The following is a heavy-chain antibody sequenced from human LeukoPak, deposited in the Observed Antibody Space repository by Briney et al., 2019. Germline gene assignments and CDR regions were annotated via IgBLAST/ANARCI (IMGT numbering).Heavy chain of an antibody. D-gene: IGHD6-6*01. CDR2: ISAYNGNT. CDR1: GYTFTTYG. CDR3: ARRTYRSSSSLFDY. J-gene: IGHJ4*02. Sequence: ASVKVSCKASGYTFTTYGISWVRQAPGQGLEWMAWISAYNGNTNYAQNLQGRFTMTTDTSTTTAYMELRSLRSDDTAFYYCARRTYRSSSSLFDYWGQGALVTVSS. V-gene: IGHV1-18*01.